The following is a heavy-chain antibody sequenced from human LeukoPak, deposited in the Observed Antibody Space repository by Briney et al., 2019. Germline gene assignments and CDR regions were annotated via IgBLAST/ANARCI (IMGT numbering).Heavy chain of an antibody. Sequence: PSETLSLTCAVYGGSFSGYYWSWIRQPPGKGLEWIGEINHSGSTNYNPSLKSRVTISVDTSKNQFSLKLSSVTAADTAVYYCARSGPFYGSGSYYPAYYYYYYMDVWGRGTTVTVSS. CDR3: ARSGPFYGSGSYYPAYYYYYYMDV. D-gene: IGHD3-10*01. CDR1: GGSFSGYY. CDR2: INHSGST. V-gene: IGHV4-34*01. J-gene: IGHJ6*03.